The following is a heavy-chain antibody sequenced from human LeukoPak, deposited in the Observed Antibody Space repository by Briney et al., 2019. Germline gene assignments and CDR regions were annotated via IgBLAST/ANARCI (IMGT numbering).Heavy chain of an antibody. D-gene: IGHD3-16*01. Sequence: GGSLRLSCAASGFTFSSYSMNWVRQAPGKGLEWVSSISSSSSYTYYADSVKGRFTISRDNAKNSLYLQMNSLRAEDTAVYYCARDKASVWRPFDYWGQGTLVTVSS. CDR3: ARDKASVWRPFDY. CDR1: GFTFSSYS. V-gene: IGHV3-21*01. CDR2: ISSSSSYT. J-gene: IGHJ4*02.